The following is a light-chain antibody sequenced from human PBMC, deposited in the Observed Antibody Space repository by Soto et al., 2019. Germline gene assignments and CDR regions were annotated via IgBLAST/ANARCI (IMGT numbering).Light chain of an antibody. V-gene: IGLV2-14*01. CDR1: SSDVGGYDY. CDR2: DVS. J-gene: IGLJ1*01. Sequence: ALTQPASVSGSPGQSITISCTGTSSDVGGYDYVSWYQQHPGEGPKLMIYDVSNRPSGVSDRFSGSKSGNTASLTISGLQAEDEADYYCSSYTSSSTYVFGSGTKVTVL. CDR3: SSYTSSSTYV.